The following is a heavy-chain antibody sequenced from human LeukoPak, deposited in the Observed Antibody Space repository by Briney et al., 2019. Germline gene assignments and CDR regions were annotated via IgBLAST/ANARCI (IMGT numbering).Heavy chain of an antibody. D-gene: IGHD2-2*01. J-gene: IGHJ4*02. Sequence: PGGSLRLSCAASGFTFSSYAMSWVRQAPGKGLEWVSAISGSGGSTYYADSVKRRSTISRDNSKNTLYLQMNSLRAEETAVYYCAKRYCSSTSCYFLVWGEGTLVTVSS. CDR3: AKRYCSSTSCYFLV. CDR2: ISGSGGST. CDR1: GFTFSSYA. V-gene: IGHV3-23*01.